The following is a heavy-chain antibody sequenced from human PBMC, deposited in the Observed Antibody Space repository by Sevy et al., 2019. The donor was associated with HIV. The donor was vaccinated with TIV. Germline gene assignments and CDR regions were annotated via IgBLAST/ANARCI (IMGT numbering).Heavy chain of an antibody. CDR2: IKQDGCEK. CDR3: ARDLNYYDSSGYLVDAFDI. D-gene: IGHD3-22*01. V-gene: IGHV3-7*01. CDR1: GFTFSSYW. Sequence: GGSLRLSCAASGFTFSSYWMSWVRQAPGKGLEWVTNIKQDGCEKYYVDSVKGRFTISRDNAKNSLYLQMNSLRAEDTAVYYCARDLNYYDSSGYLVDAFDIWGQGTMVTVSS. J-gene: IGHJ3*02.